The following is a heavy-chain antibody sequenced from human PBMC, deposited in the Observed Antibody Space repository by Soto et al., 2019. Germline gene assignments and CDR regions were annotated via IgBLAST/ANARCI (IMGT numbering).Heavy chain of an antibody. CDR1: GGSISSYY. D-gene: IGHD4-17*01. CDR3: ARTPSTVTTGYYYYGMDV. V-gene: IGHV4-59*08. J-gene: IGHJ6*02. CDR2: IYYSGST. Sequence: SETLSLTCTVSGGSISSYYWSWIRQPPGKGLECIGYIYYSGSTNYNPSFKSRVTISVDTSKNLFSLKLSSVTAADTAVYYCARTPSTVTTGYYYYGMDVWGQGTTVTVSS.